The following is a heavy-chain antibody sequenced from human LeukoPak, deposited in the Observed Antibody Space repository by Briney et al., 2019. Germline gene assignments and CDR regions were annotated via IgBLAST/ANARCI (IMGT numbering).Heavy chain of an antibody. CDR3: ASLDSSGSLDY. CDR2: INHSGST. CDR1: GGSFSGYY. D-gene: IGHD3-22*01. Sequence: SETLSLTCAVYGGSFSGYYWSWIRQPPGKGLEWIGEINHSGSTNYNPSLKSRVTTSVDTSKNQFSLKLSSVTAADTAVYYCASLDSSGSLDYWGQGTLVTVSS. J-gene: IGHJ4*02. V-gene: IGHV4-34*01.